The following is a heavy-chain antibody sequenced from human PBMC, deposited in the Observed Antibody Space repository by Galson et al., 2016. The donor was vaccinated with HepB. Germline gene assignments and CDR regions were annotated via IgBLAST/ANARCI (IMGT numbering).Heavy chain of an antibody. Sequence: PALVKPTQTLTLTCTFSGFSLSNYEVGVGWIRQPPGKAPEWLALIYWDGEKRYSPSLKSRLTITKDTSKNQVVLTMTDMDPVDTATYYCARRRNWNYYFDYWGQGTLVTVSS. D-gene: IGHD1-20*01. V-gene: IGHV2-5*02. CDR2: IYWDGEK. CDR3: ARRRNWNYYFDY. CDR1: GFSLSNYEVG. J-gene: IGHJ4*02.